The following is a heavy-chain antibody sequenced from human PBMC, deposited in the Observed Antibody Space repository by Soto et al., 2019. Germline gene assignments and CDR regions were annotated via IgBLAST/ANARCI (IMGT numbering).Heavy chain of an antibody. D-gene: IGHD6-6*01. Sequence: ASVKVSCKSSGGSFSTYAFSWVRQAPGHGLEWMGGMNTNTNTTDSAEVFEGRVSLTWDTSISTAYMQLNSLKIDDTAVYYCAREVVETSSLWLDPWGQGTLVTVSS. V-gene: IGHV1-8*02. J-gene: IGHJ5*02. CDR3: AREVVETSSLWLDP. CDR2: MNTNTNTT. CDR1: GGSFSTYA.